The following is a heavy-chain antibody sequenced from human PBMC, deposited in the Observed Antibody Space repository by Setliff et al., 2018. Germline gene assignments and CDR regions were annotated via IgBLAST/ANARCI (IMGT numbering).Heavy chain of an antibody. CDR3: ASSRTWIPVLDY. Sequence: PGGSLRLSCAASGFAFASYNMIWVRQAPGKGLEWVSSLSSANNYIVYADSVKGRFTISRDNAKSTLYLQMNSLSAEDTGIYYCASSRTWIPVLDYCGKGTLVTVS. CDR2: LSSANNYI. CDR1: GFAFASYN. J-gene: IGHJ4*02. V-gene: IGHV3-21*06. D-gene: IGHD5-18*01.